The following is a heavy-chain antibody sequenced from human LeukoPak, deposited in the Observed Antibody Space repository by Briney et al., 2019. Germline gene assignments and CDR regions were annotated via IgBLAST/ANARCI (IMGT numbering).Heavy chain of an antibody. D-gene: IGHD3-3*01. CDR3: AKPGAPRITIFGGFDY. CDR1: GFTFSSYA. CDR2: ISGSGGST. J-gene: IGHJ4*02. Sequence: GGSLRLPCAASGFTFSSYAMGWVRQAPGKGLEWVSAISGSGGSTYYADSVKGRFTISRDNSKNTLYLQMNSLRAEDTAVYYCAKPGAPRITIFGGFDYWGQGTLVTVSS. V-gene: IGHV3-23*01.